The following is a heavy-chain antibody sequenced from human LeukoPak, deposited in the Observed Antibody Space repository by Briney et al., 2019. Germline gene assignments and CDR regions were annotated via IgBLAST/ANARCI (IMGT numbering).Heavy chain of an antibody. CDR3: AKDLWVPLERPN. D-gene: IGHD1-1*01. J-gene: IGHJ4*02. CDR2: IYGSGGST. V-gene: IGHV3-23*01. CDR1: GFTFSSYA. Sequence: PGGALRLSCAASGFTFSSYAMSWVRPAPGKGLEWVSAIYGSGGSTYYADSVKGRFTIPRDNSKNTLSLQMNSLRAEDTPVYLCAKDLWVPLERPNWGQGTLVTVSS.